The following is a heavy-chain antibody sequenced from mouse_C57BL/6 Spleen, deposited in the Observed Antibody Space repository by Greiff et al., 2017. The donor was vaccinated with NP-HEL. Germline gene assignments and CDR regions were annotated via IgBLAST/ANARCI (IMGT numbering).Heavy chain of an antibody. CDR1: GYTFTDYE. V-gene: IGHV1-15*01. D-gene: IGHD2-12*01. CDR2: IDPETGGT. CDR3: TSQLDWYFDV. Sequence: VQLQQSGAELVRPGASVTLSCKASGYTFTDYEMHWVKQTPVHGLEWIGAIDPETGGTAYNQKFKGKAILTADKSSSTAYMELRSLTSEDSAVYYCTSQLDWYFDVWGTGTTVTVSS. J-gene: IGHJ1*03.